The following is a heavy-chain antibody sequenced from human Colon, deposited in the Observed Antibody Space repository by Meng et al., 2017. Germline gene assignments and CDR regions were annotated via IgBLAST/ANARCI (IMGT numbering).Heavy chain of an antibody. D-gene: IGHD2-21*01. CDR2: INGDGSDT. CDR3: VRDVRVVMGSGTRGYFYGMDV. V-gene: IGHV3-74*01. J-gene: IGHJ6*02. CDR1: GFIFTSYW. Sequence: GESLKISCATSGFIFTSYWMHWVRQAPGKGLVWVSRINGDGSDTTYADSVKGRFTISRDNAKNTLYLQMSSLRAEDTAVYYCVRDVRVVMGSGTRGYFYGMDVWGQGTTVTVSS.